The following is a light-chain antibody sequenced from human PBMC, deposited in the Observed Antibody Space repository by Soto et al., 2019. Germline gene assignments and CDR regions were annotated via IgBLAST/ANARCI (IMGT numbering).Light chain of an antibody. CDR1: SGDIGSYTY. CDR3: SSYTSSSSLM. CDR2: EVS. Sequence: QTALTQPASVSGSPGQSITISCTGTSGDIGSYTYVSWYQQYPGKAPKLLIYEVSNRPSGVSNRFSGSKSGNTASLTISGLQAEDEADYYCSSYTSSSSLMFGGGTQLTVL. J-gene: IGLJ7*01. V-gene: IGLV2-14*01.